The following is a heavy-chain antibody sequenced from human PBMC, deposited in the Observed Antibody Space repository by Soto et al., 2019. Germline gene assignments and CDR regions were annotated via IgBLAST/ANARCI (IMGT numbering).Heavy chain of an antibody. Sequence: PSETLSLTCTVSGGSISSYYWSWIRQPPGKGLEWIGYIYYSGSTYYNPSLKSRVTISVDTSKNQFSLKLSSVTAADTAVFYCARLIHCKSTSCYFDYWGPGTLVTVSS. D-gene: IGHD2-2*01. CDR1: GGSISSYY. J-gene: IGHJ4*02. V-gene: IGHV4-59*04. CDR3: ARLIHCKSTSCYFDY. CDR2: IYYSGST.